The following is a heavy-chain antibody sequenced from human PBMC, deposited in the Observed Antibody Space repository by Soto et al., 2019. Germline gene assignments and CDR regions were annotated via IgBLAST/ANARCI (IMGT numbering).Heavy chain of an antibody. CDR2: ISTTSTHT. V-gene: IGHV3-11*05. CDR1: GFTFSDFY. CDR3: ARDRATYGHGFFDY. J-gene: IGHJ4*02. Sequence: QVQLVESGGGLVKPGGSLRLSCAASGFTFSDFYMTWIRQAPGKGLEWISYISTTSTHTNYGDSVKGRFTVSRDNDNNSLYLEMNNLRGGDTAVYFCARDRATYGHGFFDYWGRGALVTVSS. D-gene: IGHD3-10*01.